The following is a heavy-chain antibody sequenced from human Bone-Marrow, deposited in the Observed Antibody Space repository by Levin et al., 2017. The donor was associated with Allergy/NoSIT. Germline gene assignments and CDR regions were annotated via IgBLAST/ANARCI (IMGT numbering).Heavy chain of an antibody. CDR1: GASIGSSGYY. CDR2: IYYTERT. J-gene: IGHJ5*02. D-gene: IGHD6-13*01. V-gene: IGHV4-39*01. Sequence: SQTLSLTCSVSGASIGSSGYYWGWIRQAPGKGLEWIGYIYYTERTYYNPSLKSRVTISIDTASNRFFLRVNSVTAADSAVYYCARTIAAAPGWFGPWGQGTLVTVSS. CDR3: ARTIAAAPGWFGP.